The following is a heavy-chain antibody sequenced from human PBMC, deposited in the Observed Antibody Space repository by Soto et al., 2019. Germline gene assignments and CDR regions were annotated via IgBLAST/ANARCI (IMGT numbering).Heavy chain of an antibody. CDR1: GFTFATYA. CDR3: AKDRSVDTRDWFDP. J-gene: IGHJ5*02. D-gene: IGHD5-18*01. Sequence: GGYLRLSCAASGFTFATYAMNWVRQAPGKGLEWVSGISGSGGSTYYTDSVKGRFTISRDNSKNMLYLQMNSLRADDTAVYYCAKDRSVDTRDWFDPWGQGTLVTVSS. V-gene: IGHV3-23*01. CDR2: ISGSGGST.